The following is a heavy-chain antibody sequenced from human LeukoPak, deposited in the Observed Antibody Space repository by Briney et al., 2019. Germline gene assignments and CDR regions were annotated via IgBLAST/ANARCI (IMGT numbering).Heavy chain of an antibody. V-gene: IGHV1-2*02. CDR1: GYIFTGCL. CDR2: INPNSGGT. D-gene: IGHD2-21*02. Sequence: ASLKVSFKASGYIFTGCLMHGVRQAPAQGLDWMEWINPNSGGTNYAQKFQGRVTMTRDTSISTAYMELSRLRSDDTAVYYCARDAVVVTAIRGYYYYYYGMDVWGQGTTVTVSS. CDR3: ARDAVVVTAIRGYYYYYYGMDV. J-gene: IGHJ6*02.